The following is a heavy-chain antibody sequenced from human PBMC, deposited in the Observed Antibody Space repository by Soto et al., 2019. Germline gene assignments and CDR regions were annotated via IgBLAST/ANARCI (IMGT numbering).Heavy chain of an antibody. CDR3: ARDLHGAAGSYWFDP. D-gene: IGHD3-10*01. CDR1: GYTFSSYG. CDR2: ISAYNGNT. J-gene: IGHJ5*02. Sequence: QFQLVQSGAEVKKPGASVKVSCKASGYTFSSYGISWVRQAPGQGLEWMGWISAYNGNTNYAQKLQGRVTMTTDTSXSTAYMERRSLRSDDTAVYYCARDLHGAAGSYWFDPWGQGTLVTVSS. V-gene: IGHV1-18*01.